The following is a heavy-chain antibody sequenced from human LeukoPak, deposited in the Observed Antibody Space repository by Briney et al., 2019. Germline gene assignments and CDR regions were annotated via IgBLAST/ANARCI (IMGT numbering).Heavy chain of an antibody. CDR3: ASDLGAYCGGDCYYVEWFDP. Sequence: GGSLRLSCAASGFTFSSYSMNWVRQAPGKGLEWVSSISSSSSYIYYADSVKGRFTISRDNAKNSLYLQMNSLRAEDTAVYYCASDLGAYCGGDCYYVEWFDPWGQGTLVTVSS. CDR1: GFTFSSYS. V-gene: IGHV3-21*01. J-gene: IGHJ5*02. D-gene: IGHD2-21*02. CDR2: ISSSSSYI.